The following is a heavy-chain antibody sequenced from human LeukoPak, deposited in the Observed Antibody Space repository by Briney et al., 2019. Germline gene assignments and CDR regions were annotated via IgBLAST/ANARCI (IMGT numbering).Heavy chain of an antibody. D-gene: IGHD3-22*01. CDR3: AKVKTYYYDSSGYYYGRYIDY. CDR1: GFTFSSHG. Sequence: GETLRLSCAASGFTFSSHGMNWVRQAPGKGLEWVSGISGSGGNTYYADSVKGRFTISRDNSKNTLYLQMNSLRAEDTAVYYCAKVKTYYYDSSGYYYGRYIDYWGQGTLVTVSS. J-gene: IGHJ4*02. CDR2: ISGSGGNT. V-gene: IGHV3-23*01.